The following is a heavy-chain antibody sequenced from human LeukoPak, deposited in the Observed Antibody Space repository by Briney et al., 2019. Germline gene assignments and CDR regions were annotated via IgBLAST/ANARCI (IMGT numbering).Heavy chain of an antibody. D-gene: IGHD1-26*01. J-gene: IGHJ4*02. CDR3: ASGSYYTNYFDY. CDR1: GFTFSNYS. CDR2: ISSSSSYI. Sequence: GGSLRLSCAASGFTFSNYSMNWVRQAPGKGLEWVSSISSSSSYIYYADSVKGRFTISRDNAKNSLYLQMNSLRAEDTAVYYCASGSYYTNYFDYWGQGTLVTVSS. V-gene: IGHV3-21*01.